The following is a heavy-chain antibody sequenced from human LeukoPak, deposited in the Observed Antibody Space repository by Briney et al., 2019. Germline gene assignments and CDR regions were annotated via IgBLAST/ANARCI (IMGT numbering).Heavy chain of an antibody. J-gene: IGHJ4*02. CDR1: GFTFSDYY. D-gene: IGHD3-10*01. Sequence: GGSLRLSCAASGFTFSDYYMSWIRQPPGKGLEWVSAITGSGSPLDNADSVEDRFTISRDNAKNSLSLQMNSLRADDTAVYYCARVIRFGSGSFHYYFDYWGQGTLVTVSS. V-gene: IGHV3-11*01. CDR3: ARVIRFGSGSFHYYFDY. CDR2: ITGSGSPL.